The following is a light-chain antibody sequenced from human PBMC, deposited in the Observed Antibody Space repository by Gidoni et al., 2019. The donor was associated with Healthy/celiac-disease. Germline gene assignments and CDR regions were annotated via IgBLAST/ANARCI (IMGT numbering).Light chain of an antibody. CDR3: QQSYSTPYT. J-gene: IGKJ2*01. CDR2: AAS. V-gene: IGKV1-39*01. Sequence: DIQMTQYPSSLSASVGDRVTITCRASQGISSYLNWYQQKSGKAPKLLIYAASSLESGVPKRFSGSGSGTDFTLTISRLQPEDFATYYCQQSYSTPYTFGQGTKLEIK. CDR1: QGISSY.